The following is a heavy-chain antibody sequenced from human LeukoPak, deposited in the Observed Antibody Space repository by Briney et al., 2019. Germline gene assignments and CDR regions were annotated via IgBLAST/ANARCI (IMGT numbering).Heavy chain of an antibody. CDR1: GFSFSSYE. Sequence: GGSLRLSCAASGFSFSSYEMNWVRQAPGQGLEWVSYICSSGSTIYYADSVKGRFTISRDNAKNSLYLQMTSLRAEDTAVYYCARPYSSGWDNWFDPWGQGTLVTVSS. J-gene: IGHJ5*02. CDR2: ICSSGSTI. D-gene: IGHD6-19*01. V-gene: IGHV3-48*03. CDR3: ARPYSSGWDNWFDP.